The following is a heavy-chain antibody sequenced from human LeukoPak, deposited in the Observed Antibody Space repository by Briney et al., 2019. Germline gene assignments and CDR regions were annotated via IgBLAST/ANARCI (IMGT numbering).Heavy chain of an antibody. D-gene: IGHD1-1*01. CDR2: ITWTGGNT. CDR3: VKGSTYNANWYAALDY. Sequence: GGSLRLSCAASGFNFDDYTMHWVRQAPGKGLEWVSLITWTGGNTYYADSVKGRFTISRDNFKRSLYLQMNSLRTEDTALYYCVKGSTYNANWYAALDYCGQGTLVTVSS. J-gene: IGHJ4*02. V-gene: IGHV3-43*01. CDR1: GFNFDDYT.